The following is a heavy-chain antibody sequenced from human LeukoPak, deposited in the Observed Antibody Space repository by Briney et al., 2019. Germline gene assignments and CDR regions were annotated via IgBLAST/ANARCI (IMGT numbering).Heavy chain of an antibody. V-gene: IGHV3-30*18. CDR3: AKTQLAPYYFDY. CDR2: ISYDGSNK. D-gene: IGHD3-10*01. CDR1: GFTFSSYG. J-gene: IGHJ4*02. Sequence: GGSLRLSCAASGFTFSSYGMHWVRQAPGKGLEWVAVISYDGSNKYYADSVKGRFTISRDNSKNTLYLQMNSLRAEDTAVYYCAKTQLAPYYFDYWGQGTLVTVSS.